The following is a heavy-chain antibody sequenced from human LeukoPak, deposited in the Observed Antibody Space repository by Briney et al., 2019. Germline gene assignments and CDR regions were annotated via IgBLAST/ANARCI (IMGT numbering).Heavy chain of an antibody. CDR1: GFTLSSYA. Sequence: GGSLRLSCVASGFTLSSYAMSWVRQAPGKGLQWVSSLGISGGYTWYAGSVKGRFTISRDSSKNTLYLQMNSLGAEDTAVYYCARGGGGNSDFLTTYTGASLSFDYWGQGALVTVSS. J-gene: IGHJ4*02. CDR3: ARGGGGNSDFLTTYTGASLSFDY. V-gene: IGHV3-23*01. D-gene: IGHD3-9*01. CDR2: LGISGGYT.